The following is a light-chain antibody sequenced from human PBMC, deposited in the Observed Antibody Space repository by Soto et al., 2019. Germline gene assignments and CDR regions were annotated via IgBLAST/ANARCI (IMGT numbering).Light chain of an antibody. CDR3: AVWDESLNGYV. Sequence: QSVLTQPPSASGTPGQRVIISCSGSSSNIGSNTVNWYQQLPGAAPKLLIQSNDQRPSGVPDRFSGSQSGTSASLAISGFRSEDEADYYCAVWDESLNGYVFGTGTKVTVL. CDR2: SND. J-gene: IGLJ1*01. CDR1: SSNIGSNT. V-gene: IGLV1-44*01.